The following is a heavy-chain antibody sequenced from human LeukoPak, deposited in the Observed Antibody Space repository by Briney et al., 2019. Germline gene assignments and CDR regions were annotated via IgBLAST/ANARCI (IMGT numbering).Heavy chain of an antibody. J-gene: IGHJ6*02. CDR2: MNPNSGNT. D-gene: IGHD2-2*01. V-gene: IGHV1-8*01. CDR3: ARGYCSSTSCLPIYYYGMDV. CDR1: GYTFTSYD. Sequence: ASVKVSCKASGYTFTSYDINWVRQATGQGLEWMGWMNPNSGNTGYAQKFQGRVTMTRNTSIGTAYMELSSLRSEDTAVYYCARGYCSSTSCLPIYYYGMDVWGQGTTVTVSS.